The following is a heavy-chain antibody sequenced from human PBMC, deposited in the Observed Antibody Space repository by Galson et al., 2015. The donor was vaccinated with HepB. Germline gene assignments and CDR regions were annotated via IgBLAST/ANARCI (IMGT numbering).Heavy chain of an antibody. CDR3: ARDSLIWDILTGSIPTSTLYY. Sequence: SVKVSCKASGGTFSSYTISWVRQAPGQGLEWMGRIIPILGIANYAQKFQGRVTITADKSTSTAYMELSSLRSEDTAVYYCARDSLIWDILTGSIPTSTLYYWGRGTLVTVSS. CDR1: GGTFSSYT. CDR2: IIPILGIA. J-gene: IGHJ4*02. V-gene: IGHV1-69*04. D-gene: IGHD3-9*01.